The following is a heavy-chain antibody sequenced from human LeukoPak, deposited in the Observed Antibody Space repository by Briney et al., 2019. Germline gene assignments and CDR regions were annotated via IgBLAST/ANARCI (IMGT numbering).Heavy chain of an antibody. J-gene: IGHJ4*02. Sequence: GGSLRLSCAASGFTISSYWMSWARQAPGKGLEWVANIKQDGSEKYYVDSVKGRFTIPRDNAKNSLYLQMNSLRAEDTAVYYCARSQVVVASYYFDYWGQGTLVTVSS. CDR1: GFTISSYW. V-gene: IGHV3-7*03. D-gene: IGHD2-15*01. CDR2: IKQDGSEK. CDR3: ARSQVVVASYYFDY.